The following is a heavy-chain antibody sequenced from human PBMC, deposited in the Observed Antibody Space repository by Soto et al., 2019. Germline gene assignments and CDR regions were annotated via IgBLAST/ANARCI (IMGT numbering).Heavy chain of an antibody. CDR3: AKDQLGYSYGSYGMDV. CDR1: GFTFSSYG. D-gene: IGHD5-18*01. Sequence: PGGSLRLSCAASGFTFSSYGMHWVRQAPGKGLEWVAVISYDGSNKYYADSVKGRFTISRDNSKNTLYLQMNSLRAEDTAVYYCAKDQLGYSYGSYGMDVWGQGTTVTVSS. J-gene: IGHJ6*02. V-gene: IGHV3-30*18. CDR2: ISYDGSNK.